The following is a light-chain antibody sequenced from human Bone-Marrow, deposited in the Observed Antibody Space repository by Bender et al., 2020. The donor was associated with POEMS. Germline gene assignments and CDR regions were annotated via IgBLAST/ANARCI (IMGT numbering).Light chain of an antibody. V-gene: IGLV4-69*01. CDR1: SGHSRYP. CDR2: VDTDGSH. Sequence: QLVLTQPPSASASPGASVKLTCTLISGHSRYPIAWHQQQPEKGPRFLMKVDTDGSHKKGDGVPDRFSGSSSGAERYLTISSLQSEDEAVYYCQTWGTDIYVFGPGTKLTVL. CDR3: QTWGTDIYV. J-gene: IGLJ1*01.